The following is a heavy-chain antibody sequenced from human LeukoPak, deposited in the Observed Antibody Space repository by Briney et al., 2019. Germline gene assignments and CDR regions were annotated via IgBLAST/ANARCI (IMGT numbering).Heavy chain of an antibody. Sequence: SETLSLTCTVSGGSISSTNYFWGCIRQPPGKGLEWIGSVHYSGGTYYNPSLKSRVTISVDTSKNQFSLKLSSVTAADTAVYYCARGLLCSGGSCYKAIDYWGQGTLVTVSS. CDR2: VHYSGGT. V-gene: IGHV4-39*07. CDR1: GGSISSTNYF. D-gene: IGHD2-15*01. J-gene: IGHJ4*02. CDR3: ARGLLCSGGSCYKAIDY.